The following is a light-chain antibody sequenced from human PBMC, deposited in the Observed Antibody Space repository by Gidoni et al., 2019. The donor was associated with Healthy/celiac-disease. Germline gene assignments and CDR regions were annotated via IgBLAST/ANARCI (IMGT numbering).Light chain of an antibody. CDR1: QSIRSY. CDR2: AAS. Sequence: DIQMTQSPSSLSASVGDRVTITCRASQSIRSYLNWYQQKPGKAPKLLIYAASSLQSGVPSRFSGSGSGTDFTLTSSSLQPEDFATYYCQQSYSTPFTFXPXTKVDIK. V-gene: IGKV1-39*01. J-gene: IGKJ3*01. CDR3: QQSYSTPFT.